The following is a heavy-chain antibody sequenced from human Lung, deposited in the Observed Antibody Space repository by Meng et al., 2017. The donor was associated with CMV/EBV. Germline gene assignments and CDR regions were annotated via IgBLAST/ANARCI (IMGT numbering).Heavy chain of an antibody. J-gene: IGHJ6*02. CDR2: IYHSGST. Sequence: SETLSLXXTVSGYSISSGYYWGWIRQPPGKGLEWIGSIYHSGSTYYNPSLKSRVTISVDTSKNQFSLKLSSVTAADTAVYYCARDPIRVLRFLEWNYYYYGMDVWGQGTXVTVSS. D-gene: IGHD3-3*01. CDR3: ARDPIRVLRFLEWNYYYYGMDV. V-gene: IGHV4-38-2*02. CDR1: GYSISSGYY.